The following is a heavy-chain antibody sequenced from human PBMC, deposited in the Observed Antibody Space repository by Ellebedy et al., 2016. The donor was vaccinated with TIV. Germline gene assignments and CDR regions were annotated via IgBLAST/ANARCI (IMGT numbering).Heavy chain of an antibody. Sequence: GESLKISCAASGFTFSSYGMHWVRQAPGKGLEWVAVISYDGSNKYYADSVKGRFTISRDNSKNTLYLQMNSLRAEDTAVYYCAKGNDFDYWGQGTLVTVPS. CDR3: AKGNDFDY. CDR2: ISYDGSNK. CDR1: GFTFSSYG. V-gene: IGHV3-30*18. J-gene: IGHJ4*02. D-gene: IGHD4-11*01.